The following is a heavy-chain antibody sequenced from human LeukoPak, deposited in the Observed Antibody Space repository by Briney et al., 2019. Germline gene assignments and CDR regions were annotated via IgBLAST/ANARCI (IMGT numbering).Heavy chain of an antibody. CDR1: GFTFSSYG. CDR2: IWYDGSNK. CDR3: ARDDSFIFGDYYFDY. J-gene: IGHJ4*02. V-gene: IGHV3-33*01. D-gene: IGHD3-16*01. Sequence: GGSLRLSCAASGFTFSSYGMHWARQAPGKGLEWVAVIWYDGSNKYYADSVKGRFTISRDNSKNTLYLQMNSLRAEDTAVYYCARDDSFIFGDYYFDYWGQGTLVTVSS.